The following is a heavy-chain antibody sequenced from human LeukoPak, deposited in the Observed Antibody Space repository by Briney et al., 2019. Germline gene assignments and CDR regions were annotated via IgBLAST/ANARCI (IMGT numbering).Heavy chain of an antibody. J-gene: IGHJ1*01. D-gene: IGHD1-26*01. CDR2: ISYDETNY. CDR3: ARARTGSYYSTFEH. CDR1: GFTFSAYA. Sequence: GGSLRLFCTASGFTFSAYAMHWVRQAPGKGLEWVAVISYDETNYYYAESVKGRFSISRDDSKNTLVLQMNSLTTEDTGVYYCARARTGSYYSTFEHWGPGTLVSVSS. V-gene: IGHV3-30*04.